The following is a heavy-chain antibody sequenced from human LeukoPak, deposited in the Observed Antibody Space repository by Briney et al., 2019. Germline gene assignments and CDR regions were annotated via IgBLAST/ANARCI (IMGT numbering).Heavy chain of an antibody. V-gene: IGHV1-18*01. D-gene: IGHD2-8*01. CDR2: ISAQHGQT. CDR1: GYTFTSYG. J-gene: IGHJ4*02. Sequence: ASVKVSCKASGYTFTSYGISWVRQAPGQGLEWMGWISAQHGQTEYAPNSQDRVTMTTDTYTNTAYMELRSLRSDDTAVYYCAGSLGYCTSNVCYPKYWGQGTLVTVSS. CDR3: AGSLGYCTSNVCYPKY.